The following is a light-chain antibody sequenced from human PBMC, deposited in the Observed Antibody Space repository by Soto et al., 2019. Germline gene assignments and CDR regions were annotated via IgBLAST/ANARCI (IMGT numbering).Light chain of an antibody. Sequence: EIVLTQSPGTLSLSPGERATLSCRASQSVSSSYLAWYQQKPGQAPRLLIYGASSRATGIPDRFSGSGSGTDFTRGGAGGGGGGFAVYYCQQYGSSPQTFGQGTRLEIK. V-gene: IGKV3-20*01. CDR1: QSVSSSY. CDR2: GAS. CDR3: QQYGSSPQT. J-gene: IGKJ5*01.